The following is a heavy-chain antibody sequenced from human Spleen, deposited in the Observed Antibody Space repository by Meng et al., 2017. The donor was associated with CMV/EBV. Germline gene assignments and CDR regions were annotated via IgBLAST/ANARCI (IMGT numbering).Heavy chain of an antibody. CDR3: AKGGVRVVISPF. CDR2: ISGSGGST. CDR1: GFTFSSYA. D-gene: IGHD3-10*01. J-gene: IGHJ4*02. Sequence: GGTLSLSCAASGFTFSSYAMSWVRQAPGKGLEWVSAISGSGGSTYYADSVKGRFTISRDNSKNTLYLQMNSLRAEDTAVYYCAKGGVRVVISPFWGQGTLVTVSS. V-gene: IGHV3-23*01.